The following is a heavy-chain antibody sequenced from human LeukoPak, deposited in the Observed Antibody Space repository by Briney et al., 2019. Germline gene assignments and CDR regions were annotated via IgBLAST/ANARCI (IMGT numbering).Heavy chain of an antibody. Sequence: PGGSLRLSCVASGFTFSSYAMSWVRQAPGKGLEWVSAISGSGGSTYYADSVKGRFTISRDNSKNMLYLQINSLRAEDTAVYYCASDHPDAFDIWGQGTMVTVSS. CDR1: GFTFSSYA. J-gene: IGHJ3*02. CDR2: ISGSGGST. CDR3: ASDHPDAFDI. V-gene: IGHV3-23*01.